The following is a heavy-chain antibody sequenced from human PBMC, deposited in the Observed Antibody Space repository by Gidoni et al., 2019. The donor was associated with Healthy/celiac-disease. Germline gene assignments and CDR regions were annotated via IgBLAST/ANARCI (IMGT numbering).Heavy chain of an antibody. CDR2: TRNKANSYTT. Sequence: EVQLVESGGGLVQPGGSLRLSCAASGFTFSDHYMDWVRQAPGKGLDWVGRTRNKANSYTTEYAASVKGRFTISRDDSKNSLYLQMNSLKTEDTAVYYCARDSRISSSAGSNYYYYYMDVWGKGTTVTVSS. CDR1: GFTFSDHY. CDR3: ARDSRISSSAGSNYYYYYMDV. J-gene: IGHJ6*03. V-gene: IGHV3-72*01. D-gene: IGHD6-6*01.